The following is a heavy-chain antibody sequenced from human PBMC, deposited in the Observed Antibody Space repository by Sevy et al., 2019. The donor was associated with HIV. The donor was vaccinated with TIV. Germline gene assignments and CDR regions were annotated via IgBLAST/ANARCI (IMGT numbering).Heavy chain of an antibody. CDR2: INHSGST. V-gene: IGHV4-34*01. CDR1: GGSFSGYY. CDR3: ARGGRDYDYVWGSYRYASYYFDY. Sequence: SETLSLTCAVYGGSFSGYYWSWMRQPPGKGLEWIGEINHSGSTNYNPSLKSRVTISVDTSKNQFSLKLSSVTAADTAVYYCARGGRDYDYVWGSYRYASYYFDYWGQGTLVTVSS. J-gene: IGHJ4*02. D-gene: IGHD3-16*02.